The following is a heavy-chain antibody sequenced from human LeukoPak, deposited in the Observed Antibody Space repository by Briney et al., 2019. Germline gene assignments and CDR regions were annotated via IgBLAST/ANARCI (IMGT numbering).Heavy chain of an antibody. CDR3: GRFGDDYGNYEVYFAY. V-gene: IGHV4-59*08. CDR2: IYYSGST. D-gene: IGHD4-11*01. Sequence: PSETLSPTCTVSGGSISTYYWSWIRQPPGKGLEWIGYIYYSGSTNYNPSLKSRVTISVDTSKNQFSLKLNSVTAADTAVYYCGRFGDDYGNYEVYFAYWGRGTLVTVSS. J-gene: IGHJ4*02. CDR1: GGSISTYY.